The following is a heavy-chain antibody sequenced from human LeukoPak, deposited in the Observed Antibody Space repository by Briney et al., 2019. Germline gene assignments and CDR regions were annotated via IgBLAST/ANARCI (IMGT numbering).Heavy chain of an antibody. CDR1: GGSISSYY. V-gene: IGHV4-59*01. D-gene: IGHD6-6*01. Sequence: SETLSLTCTVSGGSISSYYWSWIRQPPGKGLEWIGYIYYSGSTNYNPSLKSRVTISVDTSKNQFSLKLSSVTAADTAVYYCASFEYSSSYYFDFWGQGTLVTVSS. CDR3: ASFEYSSSYYFDF. J-gene: IGHJ4*02. CDR2: IYYSGST.